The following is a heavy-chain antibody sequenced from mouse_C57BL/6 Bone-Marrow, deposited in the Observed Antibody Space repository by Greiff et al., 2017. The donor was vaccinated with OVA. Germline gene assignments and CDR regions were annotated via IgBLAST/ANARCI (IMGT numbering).Heavy chain of an antibody. CDR3: ARYRVPVKDAY. J-gene: IGHJ3*01. Sequence: EVKVEESGGGLVQPGGSLSLSCAASGFTFTDYYMSWVRQPPGKALEWLGFIRNKANGYTTEYSASVKGRFTISRDNSQSILYLQMNALRAEDSATYYCARYRVPVKDAYWGQGTLVTVSA. CDR2: IRNKANGYTT. D-gene: IGHD2-12*01. V-gene: IGHV7-3*01. CDR1: GFTFTDYY.